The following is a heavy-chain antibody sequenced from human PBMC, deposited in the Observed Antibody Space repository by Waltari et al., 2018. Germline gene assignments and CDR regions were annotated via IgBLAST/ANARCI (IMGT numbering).Heavy chain of an antibody. CDR1: GGSLATPKHS. J-gene: IGHJ3*01. Sequence: QLQLQESGPGPVKPSETLSLTCSVSGGSLATPKHSWSWIRHPPGQGLEWIGTISYAGTTYTNPSLRSRLTMSRDTSKNQLSLTLGSTTAADTAVYYCATYIGASVGTAAFDVWGQGTMVTVSS. CDR2: ISYAGTT. D-gene: IGHD5-12*01. V-gene: IGHV4-39*01. CDR3: ATYIGASVGTAAFDV.